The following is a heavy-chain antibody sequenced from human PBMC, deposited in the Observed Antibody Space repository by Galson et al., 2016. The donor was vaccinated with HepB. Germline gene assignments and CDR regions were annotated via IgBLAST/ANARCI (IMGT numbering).Heavy chain of an antibody. CDR1: GFIFNSHA. V-gene: IGHV3-23*01. CDR2: ISDIGANT. CDR3: AARYGEFLMVFDY. Sequence: SLRLSCAGSGFIFNSHAMSWVRQAPGKGLELVSAISDIGANTYHEEFVKGRFTISRDNSKNTTYLQMNSQGVEDTAVYYCAARYGEFLMVFDYWGQGTLVTVSS. D-gene: IGHD3-10*01. J-gene: IGHJ4*02.